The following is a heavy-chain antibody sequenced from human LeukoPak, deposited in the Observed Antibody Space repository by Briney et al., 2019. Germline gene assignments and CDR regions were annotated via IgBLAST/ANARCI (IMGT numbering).Heavy chain of an antibody. D-gene: IGHD3-10*01. CDR3: ARDSRQIWFGEHQYGMDV. V-gene: IGHV4-31*11. Sequence: SETLSLTCAVYGGSFSGYYWSWIRQHPGKGLEWIGYIYYSGSTYYNPSLKSRVTISVDTSKNQFSLKLSSVTAADTAVYYCARDSRQIWFGEHQYGMDVWGQGTTVTVSS. J-gene: IGHJ6*02. CDR2: IYYSGST. CDR1: GGSFSGYY.